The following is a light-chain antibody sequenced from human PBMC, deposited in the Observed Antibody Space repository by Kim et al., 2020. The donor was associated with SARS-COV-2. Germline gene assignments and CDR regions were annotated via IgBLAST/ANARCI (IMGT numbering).Light chain of an antibody. J-gene: IGLJ2*01. CDR3: QAWDSSTVV. Sequence: SVFPGQTASITCSGDKLGDKYACWYQQKPGQSPVLVIYQESKRPSGIPERFSGSNAGNTATLTISGTQAMDEADYYCQAWDSSTVVFGGGTKLTVL. CDR1: KLGDKY. CDR2: QES. V-gene: IGLV3-1*01.